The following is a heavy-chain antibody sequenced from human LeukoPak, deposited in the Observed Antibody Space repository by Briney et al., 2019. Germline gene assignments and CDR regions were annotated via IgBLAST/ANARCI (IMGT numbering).Heavy chain of an antibody. CDR1: GFSLSTTGVG. D-gene: IGHD1-26*01. V-gene: IGHV2-5*02. CDR3: AHRHPAGEYIVGATIFDY. Sequence: SGPTLVNPTQTLTLTCTFSGFSLSTTGVGVGWIRQPPGKALESLALIHWDDDKRYSPSLKSSLTITKDTSKHQVVLTMTNMDPVDTATYYGAHRHPAGEYIVGATIFDYWGQGTLVTVSS. J-gene: IGHJ4*02. CDR2: IHWDDDK.